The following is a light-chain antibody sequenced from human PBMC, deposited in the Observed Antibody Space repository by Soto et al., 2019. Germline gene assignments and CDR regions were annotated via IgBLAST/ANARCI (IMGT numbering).Light chain of an antibody. CDR2: GNN. CDR3: QSYDSSLSAWV. CDR1: SSNIGAGYD. Sequence: QAVVTQPPSVSGAPGQRVTISCTGSSSNIGAGYDVHWYQQLPGTAPKLLISGNNNRPSGVPDRFSGSKSGTSASLAITGLQAEDEADYYCQSYDSSLSAWVFGGGTKVTV. V-gene: IGLV1-40*01. J-gene: IGLJ3*02.